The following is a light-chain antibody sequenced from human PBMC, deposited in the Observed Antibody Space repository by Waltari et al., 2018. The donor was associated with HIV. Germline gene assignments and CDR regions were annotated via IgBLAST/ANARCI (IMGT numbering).Light chain of an antibody. Sequence: EIVMTQSPATLSVSPGERATLSCRASQSVRSNLAWYQQTPGQAPRHLIYGASTRATGIPARFSGSGSGTEYTLTISSLQSEDFAVYYCQQYNNWPQTFGQGTKVEIK. CDR2: GAS. CDR1: QSVRSN. V-gene: IGKV3-15*01. J-gene: IGKJ1*01. CDR3: QQYNNWPQT.